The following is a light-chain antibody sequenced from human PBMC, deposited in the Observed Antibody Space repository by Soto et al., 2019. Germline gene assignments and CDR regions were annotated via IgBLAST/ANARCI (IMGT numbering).Light chain of an antibody. Sequence: EVVLTQSPASLSLSPGERATLSCGASQIVSSNYLAWYQQKPGLAPRLLIYDASSRATGVPDRFRGSGSGTDFTLTINRLEPADFAVYYCQQYGDSPRGPFRGGTKVEIK. CDR1: QIVSSNY. J-gene: IGKJ4*01. CDR2: DAS. V-gene: IGKV3D-20*01. CDR3: QQYGDSPRGP.